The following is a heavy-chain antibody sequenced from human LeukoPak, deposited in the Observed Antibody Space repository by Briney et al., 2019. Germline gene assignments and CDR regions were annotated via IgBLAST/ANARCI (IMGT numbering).Heavy chain of an antibody. Sequence: GGSLRLSCTASGFTFGDYAMSWVRQAPGKGLEWVGFIRSKAYGGTTEYAASVKGRFTISRDDSKSIAYLQMNSLKTEDTAVYYCTRAWHYYDSSGVGYWGQGTLVTVSS. CDR2: IRSKAYGGTT. CDR3: TRAWHYYDSSGVGY. CDR1: GFTFGDYA. J-gene: IGHJ4*02. D-gene: IGHD3-22*01. V-gene: IGHV3-49*04.